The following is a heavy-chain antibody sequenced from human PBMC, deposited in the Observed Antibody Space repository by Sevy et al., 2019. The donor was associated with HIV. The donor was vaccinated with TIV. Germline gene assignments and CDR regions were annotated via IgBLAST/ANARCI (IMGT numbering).Heavy chain of an antibody. J-gene: IGHJ4*02. CDR1: GFTVSSNY. V-gene: IGHV3-66*01. Sequence: GGSLRLSCAASGFTVSSNYMSWVRQAPGKGLEWVSVIYCGGSTYYADSVKGRFIISRDNSKNTLYLQMNSLRAEDTAVYYCARGRGTGYSYGFDYWGQGTLVTVSS. CDR2: IYCGGST. CDR3: ARGRGTGYSYGFDY. D-gene: IGHD5-18*01.